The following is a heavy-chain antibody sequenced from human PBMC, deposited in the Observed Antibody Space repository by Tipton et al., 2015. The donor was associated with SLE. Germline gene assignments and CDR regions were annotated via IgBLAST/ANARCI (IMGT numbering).Heavy chain of an antibody. CDR1: GGSISSYY. Sequence: LRLSCTVSGGSISSYYWSWIRQPPGKGLEWMGYIYYRGSTNYNPSLESRVAISMDTSKNQFSLKVNSVTAADTAVYYCAREYSGYDYRTFDHWGQGTLVTVSS. V-gene: IGHV4-59*01. CDR2: IYYRGST. CDR3: AREYSGYDYRTFDH. J-gene: IGHJ4*02. D-gene: IGHD5-12*01.